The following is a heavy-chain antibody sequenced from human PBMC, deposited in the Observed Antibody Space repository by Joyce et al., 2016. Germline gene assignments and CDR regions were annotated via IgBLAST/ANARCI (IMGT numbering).Heavy chain of an antibody. D-gene: IGHD6-6*01. CDR3: AKDLHPYSRSSGFDH. J-gene: IGHJ4*02. Sequence: QVQLVESGGGVVQPGRSLRLSCAASGFTFSNYGMHWVRQGPGKGVEWVALIYYDGSNQYYADSVEGRFTISRDNSKKTLFLQMNSLRAEDTAVYYCAKDLHPYSRSSGFDHWGLGTLVTVSS. V-gene: IGHV3-30*18. CDR2: IYYDGSNQ. CDR1: GFTFSNYG.